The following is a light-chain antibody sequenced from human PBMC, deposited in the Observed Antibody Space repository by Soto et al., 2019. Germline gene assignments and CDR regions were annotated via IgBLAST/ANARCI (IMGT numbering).Light chain of an antibody. V-gene: IGKV2-28*01. J-gene: IGKJ3*01. CDR2: WGS. Sequence: DIVMTQSPLSLPVTPGEPASISCRSSQSLLHSNGYNYLDWYLQKPGQSPQLLIYWGSNRASGVPDRFSGIGSGTDFTLKISRVEAEDVGVYYCMQALQTPFTFGPGTKVDIK. CDR1: QSLLHSNGYNY. CDR3: MQALQTPFT.